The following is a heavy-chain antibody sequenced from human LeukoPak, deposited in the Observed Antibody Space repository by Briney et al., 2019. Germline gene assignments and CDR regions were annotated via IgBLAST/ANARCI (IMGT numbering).Heavy chain of an antibody. J-gene: IGHJ5*02. D-gene: IGHD3-9*01. CDR1: GGSISSGGYS. CDR2: IYHSGST. Sequence: SETLSLTCAVSGGSISSGGYSWSWIRQPPGKGLEWIGYIYHSGSTYYNPSLKSRVTISVDRSKNQFSLKLSSVTAADTAVYYCARGNYDILTGYYNSWFDPWGQGTLVTVSS. V-gene: IGHV4-30-2*01. CDR3: ARGNYDILTGYYNSWFDP.